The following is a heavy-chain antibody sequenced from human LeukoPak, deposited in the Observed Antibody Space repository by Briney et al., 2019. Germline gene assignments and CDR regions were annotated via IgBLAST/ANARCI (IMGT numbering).Heavy chain of an antibody. D-gene: IGHD1-14*01. J-gene: IGHJ4*02. CDR2: IGPTGTDR. CDR1: GFTFSSCG. CDR3: ATETIGRHYDY. V-gene: IGHV3-21*01. Sequence: PGGSLSLSCAASGFTFSSCGFNWVRQAPGQGLEWVSSIGPTGTDRYYADSVRGRFTISRDNAKNSMYLQMDSLRDEDTAVYYCATETIGRHYDYWGQGTLLTVSS.